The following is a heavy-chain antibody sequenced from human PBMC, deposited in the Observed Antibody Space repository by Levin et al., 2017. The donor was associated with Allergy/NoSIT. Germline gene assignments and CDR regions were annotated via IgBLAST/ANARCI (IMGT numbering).Heavy chain of an antibody. CDR1: GYSFTSYW. CDR3: ARIAGSYYNAGRAFDI. Sequence: GESLKISCKGSGYSFTSYWIGWVRQMPGKGLEWMGIIYPGDSDTRYSPSFQGQVTISADKSISTAYLQWSSLKASDTAMYYCARIAGSYYNAGRAFDIWGQGTMVTVSS. CDR2: IYPGDSDT. V-gene: IGHV5-51*01. J-gene: IGHJ3*02. D-gene: IGHD3-10*01.